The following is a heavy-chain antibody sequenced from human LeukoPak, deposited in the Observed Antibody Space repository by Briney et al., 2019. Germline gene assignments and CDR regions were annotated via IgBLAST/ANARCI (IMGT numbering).Heavy chain of an antibody. J-gene: IGHJ4*02. Sequence: GRSLRLSCAASGFTFSSYGMHWVRQAPGEGLEWVAVISYDGSNKYYADSVKGRFTISRDNSKNTLYLQMNSLRAEDTAVYYCAKDRSTSSFPGIDYWGQGTLVTVSS. D-gene: IGHD2-2*01. CDR1: GFTFSSYG. CDR3: AKDRSTSSFPGIDY. V-gene: IGHV3-30*18. CDR2: ISYDGSNK.